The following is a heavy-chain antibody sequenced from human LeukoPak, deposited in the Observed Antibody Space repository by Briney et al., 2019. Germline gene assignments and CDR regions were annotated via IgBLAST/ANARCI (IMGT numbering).Heavy chain of an antibody. V-gene: IGHV4-34*01. J-gene: IGHJ5*02. Sequence: PSETLSLTCAVYGGSFSGYYWSWIRQPPGKGLEWIGEINHSGSTNYNPSLKSRVTISVDTSKNQFSLKLSSVTAADTAVYYCARGTLLWFGRTNWFDPWGQGTLVTVSS. CDR2: INHSGST. CDR3: ARGTLLWFGRTNWFDP. D-gene: IGHD3-10*01. CDR1: GGSFSGYY.